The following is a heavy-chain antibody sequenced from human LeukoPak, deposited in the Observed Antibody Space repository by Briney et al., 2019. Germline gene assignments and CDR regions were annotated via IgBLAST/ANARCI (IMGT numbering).Heavy chain of an antibody. J-gene: IGHJ4*02. CDR2: VSDSGTMT. CDR1: GFSISSYE. V-gene: IGHV3-23*01. Sequence: GGSLRLSCAASGFSISSYEMNWVRQAPGKGLEWVSGVSDSGTMTYYARSVKGRFTISRDNSKNTLYLQMNSLRAEDTAIYYCAKYSRYDYVGQIDYWGQGTLVTVSS. CDR3: AKYSRYDYVGQIDY. D-gene: IGHD4-17*01.